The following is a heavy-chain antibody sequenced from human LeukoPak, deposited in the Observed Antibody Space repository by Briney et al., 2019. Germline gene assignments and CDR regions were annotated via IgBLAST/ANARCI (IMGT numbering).Heavy chain of an antibody. Sequence: GGSLRLSCSASGFTFSGYAMHWVRQAPGKGLEYVSAISSNGGSTYYADSVKGRFTISRDNSKNTLYLQMSSLRAEDTAVYYCVKGMEDYDILTGVLDVWGQGTTVTVSS. J-gene: IGHJ6*02. CDR2: ISSNGGST. CDR1: GFTFSGYA. CDR3: VKGMEDYDILTGVLDV. V-gene: IGHV3-64D*06. D-gene: IGHD3-9*01.